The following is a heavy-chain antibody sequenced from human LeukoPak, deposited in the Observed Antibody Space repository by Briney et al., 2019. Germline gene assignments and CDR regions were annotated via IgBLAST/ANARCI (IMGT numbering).Heavy chain of an antibody. V-gene: IGHV4-34*01. Sequence: SETLSLTCGVHGGSFSGYYYNWIRQSPGKGLEWIAEINHTGSTNYNPSLRSRVTISIDTSKNQFSLKLNSVTAADTAVYYYARGGYNINWMKDATDYWGQGTLVTVSP. CDR3: ARGGYNINWMKDATDY. CDR1: GGSFSGYY. D-gene: IGHD1-14*01. CDR2: INHTGST. J-gene: IGHJ4*02.